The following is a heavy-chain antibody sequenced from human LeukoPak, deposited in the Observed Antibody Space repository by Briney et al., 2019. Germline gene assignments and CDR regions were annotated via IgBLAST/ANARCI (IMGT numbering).Heavy chain of an antibody. J-gene: IGHJ4*02. Sequence: GGSLRLSCAASGFTFSSYAMSWVRQAPGKGLEWVSAISGSGGSTYYADSAKGRFTISRDNSKNTLYLQMNSLRAEDTAVYYCAKGLANWGSRAYYFDYWGQGTLVTVSS. CDR3: AKGLANWGSRAYYFDY. CDR1: GFTFSSYA. CDR2: ISGSGGST. D-gene: IGHD7-27*01. V-gene: IGHV3-23*01.